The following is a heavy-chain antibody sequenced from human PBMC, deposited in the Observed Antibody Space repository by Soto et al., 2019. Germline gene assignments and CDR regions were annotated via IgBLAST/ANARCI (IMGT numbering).Heavy chain of an antibody. CDR1: GYTFTSYY. V-gene: IGHV1-69*13. CDR3: AMVDNYVTPTPQDV. D-gene: IGHD3-16*01. J-gene: IGHJ6*02. Sequence: ASVKVSCKASGYTFTSYYMHWVRQAPGQGLEWMGGIIPIFGTANYAQKSQGRVTITADESTSTAYMELRSLRSEDTAVYYCAMVDNYVTPTPQDVWGQGTTVTVSS. CDR2: IIPIFGTA.